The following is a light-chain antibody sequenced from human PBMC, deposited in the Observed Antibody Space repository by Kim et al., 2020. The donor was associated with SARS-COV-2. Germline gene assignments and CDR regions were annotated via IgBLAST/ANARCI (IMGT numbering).Light chain of an antibody. CDR1: QSLLHSNGYNY. J-gene: IGKJ2*02. CDR3: MQALQTRST. CDR2: LGS. Sequence: DIMMTQSPLSLPVTPGEPASISCRSSQSLLHSNGYNYLDWYLQKPGQSPQLLIYLGSNRASGVPDRFSGSGSGTDFTLKISRVEAEDVGVYYCMQALQTRSTFGQGTKLEI. V-gene: IGKV2-28*01.